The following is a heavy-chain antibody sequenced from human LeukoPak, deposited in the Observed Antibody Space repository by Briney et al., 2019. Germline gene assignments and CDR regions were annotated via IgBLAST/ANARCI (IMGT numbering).Heavy chain of an antibody. CDR2: IYHSGST. J-gene: IGHJ4*02. CDR3: ARNQGYYFDY. CDR1: GYSISSGYY. V-gene: IGHV4-38-2*02. Sequence: PSETLSLTCTVSGYSISSGYYWGWIRQPPGKGLEWIGSIYHSGSTYYNPSLKSRVTISVDTSKNQFSLKLSSVTAADTAVYYCARNQGYYFDYWGQGTLVTVSS.